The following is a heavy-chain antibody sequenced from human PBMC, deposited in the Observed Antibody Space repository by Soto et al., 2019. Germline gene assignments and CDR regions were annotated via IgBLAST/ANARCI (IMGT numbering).Heavy chain of an antibody. CDR1: GGSISSSSYY. CDR3: ARHQGDTAMVSHYYYYMDV. V-gene: IGHV4-39*01. Sequence: QLQLQESGPGLVKPSETLSLTCTVSGGSISSSSYYWGWIRQPPGKGLEWIGSIYYSGSTYYNPSLKSRVTISVDTSKNQFSLKLSSVTAADTAVYYCARHQGDTAMVSHYYYYMDVWGKGTTVTVSS. D-gene: IGHD5-18*01. CDR2: IYYSGST. J-gene: IGHJ6*03.